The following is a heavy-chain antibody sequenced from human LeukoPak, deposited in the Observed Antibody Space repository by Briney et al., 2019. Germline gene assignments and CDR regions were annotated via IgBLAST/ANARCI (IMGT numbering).Heavy chain of an antibody. J-gene: IGHJ3*01. CDR1: GGAIINFY. V-gene: IGHV4-4*07. CDR2: IYGSGGT. Sequence: SETLSLTCTVSGGAIINFYWSWIRQSAGKGLEWIGQIYGSGGTNYNPSLKSRVTMSADKSKNQISLRLTSVTAADTAVCYCARNRTSYYGEIPFDVWGQGTMVTVSS. D-gene: IGHD3/OR15-3a*01. CDR3: ARNRTSYYGEIPFDV.